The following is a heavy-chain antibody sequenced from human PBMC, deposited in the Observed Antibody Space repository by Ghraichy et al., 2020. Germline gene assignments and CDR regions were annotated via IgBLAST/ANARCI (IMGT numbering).Heavy chain of an antibody. D-gene: IGHD3-10*01. Sequence: GGSLRLSCAASGFTFSSYAMSWVRQAPGKGLEWVSAISGSGGSTYYADSVKGRFTISRDNSKNTLYLQMNSLRAEDTAVYYCANSGLGTMVRGASQHFDYWGQGTLVTVSS. CDR2: ISGSGGST. V-gene: IGHV3-23*01. J-gene: IGHJ4*02. CDR3: ANSGLGTMVRGASQHFDY. CDR1: GFTFSSYA.